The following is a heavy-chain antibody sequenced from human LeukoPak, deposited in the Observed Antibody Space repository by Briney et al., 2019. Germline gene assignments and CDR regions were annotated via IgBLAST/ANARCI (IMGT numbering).Heavy chain of an antibody. V-gene: IGHV3-43*01. CDR3: VKDLSYESSGSVFDY. Sequence: TGGSLRLSCAASGFTFEDYTMHWVRQAPGKSLEWVSLISWDGTTYYTDSMKGRFTISRDNSKNSLYLQMDTLRSEDTAYYYCVKDLSYESSGSVFDYWGQGTLVTVS. CDR2: ISWDGTT. CDR1: GFTFEDYT. D-gene: IGHD3-22*01. J-gene: IGHJ4*02.